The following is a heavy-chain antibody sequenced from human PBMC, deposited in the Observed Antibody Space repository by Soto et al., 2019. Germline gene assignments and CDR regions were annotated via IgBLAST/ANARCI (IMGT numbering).Heavy chain of an antibody. J-gene: IGHJ4*02. CDR2: IYYSGST. D-gene: IGHD3-16*02. CDR3: ARAIGGFYDYVWQTYRPYYFDY. Sequence: SETLSLTCTVSGGSIISGGYYWSWIRQHPGKGLEWIGYIYYSGSTYYNPSLESRVTMSVDTSKMEFSLELSSVTAADTAVYFCARAIGGFYDYVWQTYRPYYFDYWGLGTLVTVSS. V-gene: IGHV4-31*03. CDR1: GGSIISGGYY.